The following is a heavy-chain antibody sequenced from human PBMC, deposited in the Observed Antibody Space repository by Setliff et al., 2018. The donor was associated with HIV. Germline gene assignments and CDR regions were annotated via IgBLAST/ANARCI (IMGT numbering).Heavy chain of an antibody. D-gene: IGHD5-18*01. V-gene: IGHV1-69*10. J-gene: IGHJ6*02. CDR3: AVDTAMVRGMDV. CDR1: GYAFTGYG. Sequence: SVKVSCKASGYAFTGYGLSWVRQAPGQGLEWMGGFIPLPRIANYPQKFQGRVTITRDTSASTAYMELSSLRSEDTAVYYCAVDTAMVRGMDVWGQGTTVTVSS. CDR2: FIPLPRIA.